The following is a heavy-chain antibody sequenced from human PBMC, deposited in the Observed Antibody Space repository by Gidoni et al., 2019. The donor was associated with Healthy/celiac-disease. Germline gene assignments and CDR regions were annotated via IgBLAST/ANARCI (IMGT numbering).Heavy chain of an antibody. J-gene: IGHJ4*02. CDR2: IRSKAYGGTT. CDR3: TRDHRVLLWFGEFRY. CDR1: GFTFGDYA. Sequence: EVQLVESGGGLVQPGRSLRLSCTASGFTFGDYAMSWVRQAPGKGLEWVGFIRSKAYGGTTEYAASVKGRFTISRDDSKSIAYLQMNSLKTEDTAVYYCTRDHRVLLWFGEFRYWGQGTLVTVSS. D-gene: IGHD3-10*01. V-gene: IGHV3-49*04.